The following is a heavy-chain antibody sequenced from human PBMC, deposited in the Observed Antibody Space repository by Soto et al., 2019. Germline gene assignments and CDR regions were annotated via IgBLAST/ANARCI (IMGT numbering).Heavy chain of an antibody. J-gene: IGHJ6*02. CDR2: IKSNSGVT. CDR3: AREDYNWNDYYYYGMDV. CDR1: KYSIIDYY. Sequence: QVQLVQSGAEVRKPGASVQVSCQASKYSIIDYYIHWVRQAPGQGLEWMGWIKSNSGVTKYAQKLQGRVNMTRDASISTAYMELSRLTSDDTAVYYCAREDYNWNDYYYYGMDVWGQGTTVIVSS. D-gene: IGHD1-1*01. V-gene: IGHV1-2*02.